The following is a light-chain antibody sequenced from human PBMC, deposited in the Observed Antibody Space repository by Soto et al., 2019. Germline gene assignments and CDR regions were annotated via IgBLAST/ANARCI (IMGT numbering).Light chain of an antibody. CDR3: QQYGSSPLIS. V-gene: IGKV3-20*01. CDR1: QSVSSSY. J-gene: IGKJ5*01. CDR2: GAS. Sequence: EFVLTQSPGTLSLSPGERATLSGRASQSVSSSYLAWYQQKPGQAPRLLIYGASSRATGIPDRFSGSGSGTDFTLTISRLEPEDFAVYYCQQYGSSPLISFGQGTRLEIK.